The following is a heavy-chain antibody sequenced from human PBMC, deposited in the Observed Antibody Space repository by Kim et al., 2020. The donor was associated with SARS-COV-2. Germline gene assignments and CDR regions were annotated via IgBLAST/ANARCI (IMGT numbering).Heavy chain of an antibody. CDR2: ISAYNGNT. J-gene: IGHJ2*01. Sequence: ASVKVSCKASGYTFTSYGISWVRQAPGQGLEWMGWISAYNGNTNYAQKLQGRVTMTTDTSTSTAYMELRSLRSDDTAVYYCARDALRPTIPRFDLWGRGTLVTVSS. CDR1: GYTFTSYG. D-gene: IGHD3-3*01. V-gene: IGHV1-18*01. CDR3: ARDALRPTIPRFDL.